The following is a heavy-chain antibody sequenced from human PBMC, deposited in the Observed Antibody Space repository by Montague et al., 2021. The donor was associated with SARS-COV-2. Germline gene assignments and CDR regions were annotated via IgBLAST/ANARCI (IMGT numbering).Heavy chain of an antibody. CDR1: GDSIGTYY. Sequence: SETLSLTCTLSGDSIGTYYLNWIRLSPPTGLEWLCYIYFTASTKSSPSLTRRVTISIYTSRDQWSLTLKSMTAADTAVYYCASANYGDWRYYGLDVWGQGTTVIVSS. CDR2: IYFTAST. D-gene: IGHD4-17*01. V-gene: IGHV4-59*01. J-gene: IGHJ6*02. CDR3: ASANYGDWRYYGLDV.